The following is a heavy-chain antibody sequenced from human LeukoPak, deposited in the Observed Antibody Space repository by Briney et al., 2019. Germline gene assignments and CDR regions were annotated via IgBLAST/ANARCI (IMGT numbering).Heavy chain of an antibody. V-gene: IGHV1-2*04. D-gene: IGHD6-13*01. CDR1: GGTFSSYA. CDR3: ARDQTGIADLDY. J-gene: IGHJ4*02. CDR2: INPNSGGT. Sequence: ASVKVSCKASGGTFSSYAISWVRQAPGQGLEWMGWINPNSGGTNYAQKFQGWVTMTRDTSISTAYMELSRLRSDDTAVYYCARDQTGIADLDYWGQGTLVTVSS.